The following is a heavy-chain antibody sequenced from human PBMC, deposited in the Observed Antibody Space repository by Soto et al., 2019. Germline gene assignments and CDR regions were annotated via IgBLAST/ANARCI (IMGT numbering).Heavy chain of an antibody. V-gene: IGHV3-23*01. CDR2: ISGSGGST. J-gene: IGHJ4*02. CDR1: GFTFSSYA. Sequence: EVQLLESGGGLVQPGGSLRLSCAASGFTFSSYAMSWVRQAPGKGLEWVSAISGSGGSTYYADSVKGRFTISRDNSKNTLYLQMNSLRVEDTAVYYSAKRGLYGDYDEAIDYWGQGTLVTVSS. CDR3: AKRGLYGDYDEAIDY. D-gene: IGHD4-17*01.